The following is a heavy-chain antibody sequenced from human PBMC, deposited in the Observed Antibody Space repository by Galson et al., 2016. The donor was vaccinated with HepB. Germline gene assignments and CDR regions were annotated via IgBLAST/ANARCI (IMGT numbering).Heavy chain of an antibody. V-gene: IGHV4-59*01. CDR3: ARDLSSAFES. J-gene: IGHJ4*02. D-gene: IGHD3-9*01. CDR2: IYYSGST. CDR1: GGSISSYY. Sequence: ETLSLPCNVSGGSISSYYWSWIRQPPGKGLEWIGYIYYSGSTNYNPSLKSRVTISVDTSKNRLSLKLSSVTAADTAVYYCARDLSSAFESWGQGTLVTVSS.